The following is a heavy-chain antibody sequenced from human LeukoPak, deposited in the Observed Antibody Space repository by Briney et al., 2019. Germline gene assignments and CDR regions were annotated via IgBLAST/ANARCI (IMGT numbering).Heavy chain of an antibody. Sequence: ASVKVSCKASGYTFTSYGISWVRQAPGQGLEWMGWISAYNGNTNYAQKLQGRVTMTTDTSTSTAYMELRSLRSDDTAVYYCVAGKAYGDATRTFDYWGQGTLVTVSS. CDR1: GYTFTSYG. D-gene: IGHD4-17*01. CDR3: VAGKAYGDATRTFDY. CDR2: ISAYNGNT. V-gene: IGHV1-18*01. J-gene: IGHJ4*02.